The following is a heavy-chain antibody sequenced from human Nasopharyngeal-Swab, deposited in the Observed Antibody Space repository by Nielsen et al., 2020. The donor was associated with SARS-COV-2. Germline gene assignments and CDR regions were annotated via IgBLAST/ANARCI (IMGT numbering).Heavy chain of an antibody. V-gene: IGHV3-73*01. CDR3: TRALEGSGPSSYYGMDV. D-gene: IGHD3-10*01. J-gene: IGHJ6*02. CDR2: IRSKANSYAT. Sequence: GGSLRLSCAASGFTFSGSAMHWVRQAPGKGLEWVGRIRSKANSYATAYAASVKGRFTISRDDSKNTAYLQMNSLKTEDTAVYYCTRALEGSGPSSYYGMDVWGQGTTVTVSS. CDR1: GFTFSGSA.